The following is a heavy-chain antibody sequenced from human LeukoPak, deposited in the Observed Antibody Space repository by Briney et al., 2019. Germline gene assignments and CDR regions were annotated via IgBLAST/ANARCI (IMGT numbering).Heavy chain of an antibody. CDR2: IKQDGSEK. V-gene: IGHV3-7*01. D-gene: IGHD2-2*01. CDR1: GFTFSSRDW. Sequence: GGSLRLSCVASGFTFSSRDWMTWVRQAPGKGLEWVANIKQDGSEKNYVDSVKGRFTISRDNAKNSMYLQMNSLRAEDTAVYYCARPRGCGSSRCNNFDYWGQGTLVTVSS. CDR3: ARPRGCGSSRCNNFDY. J-gene: IGHJ4*02.